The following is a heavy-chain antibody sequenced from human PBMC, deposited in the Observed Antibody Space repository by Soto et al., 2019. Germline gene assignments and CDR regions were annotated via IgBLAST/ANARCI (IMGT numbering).Heavy chain of an antibody. Sequence: ASVKVSCKASGYTFTSYGVSWVRQAPGQGLEWMGWISAYNGNTNYAQKLQGRATMTTDTSTSTAYMELRSLRSDDTAVYYCARDVGDSSGYYYVAAFDIWGQGTMVTVSS. CDR3: ARDVGDSSGYYYVAAFDI. CDR2: ISAYNGNT. CDR1: GYTFTSYG. D-gene: IGHD3-22*01. V-gene: IGHV1-18*01. J-gene: IGHJ3*02.